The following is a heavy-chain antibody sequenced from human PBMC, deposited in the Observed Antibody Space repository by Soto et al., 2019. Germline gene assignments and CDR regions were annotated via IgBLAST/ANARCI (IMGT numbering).Heavy chain of an antibody. V-gene: IGHV2-26*01. CDR3: ARILSIAARRQFDY. D-gene: IGHD6-6*01. CDR1: GFSLSNARMG. J-gene: IGHJ4*02. CDR2: IFSNDEK. Sequence: QVTLKESGPVLVKPTEPLTLTCTVSGFSLSNARMGVSWIRQPPGKALEWLAHIFSNDEKSYSTSLKSRLTISKDTSKSQVVLTMTNMDPVDTATYYCARILSIAARRQFDYWGQGTLVTVSS.